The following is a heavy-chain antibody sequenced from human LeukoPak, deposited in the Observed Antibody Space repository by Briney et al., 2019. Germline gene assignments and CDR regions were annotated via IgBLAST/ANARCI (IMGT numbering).Heavy chain of an antibody. J-gene: IGHJ4*02. CDR2: IKSKTAGGTT. CDR1: GFTFSSYA. CDR3: TTGESMVGTTIHVRWAD. V-gene: IGHV3-15*01. D-gene: IGHD1-26*01. Sequence: GGSLRLSCAASGFTFSSYAVTWVRQAPGKGLEWVGRIKSKTAGGTTDYAAPVKGRFTISRDDSKNTLYLEMNSLKTEDTAVYYCTTGESMVGTTIHVRWADWGQGTLVTVSS.